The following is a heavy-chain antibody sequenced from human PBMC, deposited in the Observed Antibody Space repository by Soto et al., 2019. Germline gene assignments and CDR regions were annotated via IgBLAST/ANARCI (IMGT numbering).Heavy chain of an antibody. V-gene: IGHV3-30*18. CDR1: GFTFSSYG. Sequence: SLRLSCAASGFTFSSYGMHWVRQAPGKGLEWVAVISYDGSNKYYADSVKGRFTISRDNSKNTLYLQMNSLRAEDTAVYYCAKDHPAAVAGTGTDYWGQGTLVTVSS. CDR2: ISYDGSNK. D-gene: IGHD6-19*01. CDR3: AKDHPAAVAGTGTDY. J-gene: IGHJ4*02.